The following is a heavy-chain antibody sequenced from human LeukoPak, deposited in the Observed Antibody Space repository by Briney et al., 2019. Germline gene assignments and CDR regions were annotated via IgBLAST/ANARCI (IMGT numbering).Heavy chain of an antibody. Sequence: SETLSLTCTVSGGSISSYYWSWIRQPPGKGLEWIGYIYYSRSTNYNPSLKSRVTISVDTSKNQFSLNLSSVTAADTAVYSCARMRSGSYFLPDAFDIWGQGTMVTVSS. CDR3: ARMRSGSYFLPDAFDI. D-gene: IGHD1-26*01. CDR1: GGSISSYY. V-gene: IGHV4-59*01. J-gene: IGHJ3*02. CDR2: IYYSRST.